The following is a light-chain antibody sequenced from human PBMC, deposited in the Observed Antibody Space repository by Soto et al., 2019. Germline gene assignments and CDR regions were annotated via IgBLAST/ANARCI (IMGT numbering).Light chain of an antibody. CDR3: QQYGSSPPHT. Sequence: IVLTQSPGTLSLSPGERATRSCRASQSVSSSYLAWYQQKPGQAPMLLIYGASSRATGIPDRFSGSGSGTDFTLTISRLEPEDFAVYYCQQYGSSPPHTFGQGTKLEIK. V-gene: IGKV3-20*01. J-gene: IGKJ2*01. CDR1: QSVSSSY. CDR2: GAS.